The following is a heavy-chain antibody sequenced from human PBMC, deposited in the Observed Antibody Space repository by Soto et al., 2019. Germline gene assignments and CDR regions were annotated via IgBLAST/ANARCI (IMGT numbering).Heavy chain of an antibody. CDR3: ARGGTTRVVFDNWFDP. D-gene: IGHD2-2*01. CDR2: ISSSSSYI. CDR1: GFTFSSYS. V-gene: IGHV3-21*01. Sequence: GGSLRLSCAASGFTFSSYSMNWVRQAPGKGLEWVSSISSSSSYIYYADSVKGRFTISRDNAKNSLYLQMNSLRAEDTAVYYCARGGTTRVVFDNWFDPWGQGTLVTVSS. J-gene: IGHJ5*02.